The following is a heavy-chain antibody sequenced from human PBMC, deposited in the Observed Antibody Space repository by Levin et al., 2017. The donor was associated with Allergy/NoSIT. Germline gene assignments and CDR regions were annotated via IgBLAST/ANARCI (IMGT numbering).Heavy chain of an antibody. Sequence: GESLKISCAASGFTFSNAWMSWVRQAPGKGLEWVGRIKSKTDGGTTDYAAPVKGRFTISRDDSKNTLYLQMNSLKTEDTAVYYCTTDREWELHYWGQGTLVTVSS. CDR1: GFTFSNAW. V-gene: IGHV3-15*01. CDR3: TTDREWELHY. D-gene: IGHD1-26*01. CDR2: IKSKTDGGTT. J-gene: IGHJ4*02.